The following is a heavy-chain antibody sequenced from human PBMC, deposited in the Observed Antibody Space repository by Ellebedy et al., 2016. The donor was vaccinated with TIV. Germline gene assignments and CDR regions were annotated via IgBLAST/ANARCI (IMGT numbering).Heavy chain of an antibody. V-gene: IGHV4-39*01. D-gene: IGHD3-3*01. J-gene: IGHJ5*02. CDR3: ARHNMDFGVVVIFGP. CDR1: GGSISSSSYY. CDR2: IYYGGST. Sequence: SETLSLTCTVSGGSISSSSYYWGWIRQPPGKGLEWIGSIYYGGSTYYNPSLKSRVSISVDASKNQFSLKLSSVTAADTAVYYCARHNMDFGVVVIFGPWGQGTLVTVSS.